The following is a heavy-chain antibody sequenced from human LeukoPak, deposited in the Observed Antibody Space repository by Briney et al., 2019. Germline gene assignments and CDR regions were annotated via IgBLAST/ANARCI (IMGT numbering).Heavy chain of an antibody. V-gene: IGHV3-23*01. CDR1: GITFSNYA. Sequence: GGSLRLPCVVSGITFSNYAMSWVRQAPGKGLEWVSGITASGGNTYYADPVKGRFTISRDNSNNILYLQMTSLGAEDTAVYYCARSVDYWGQGTLVTVSS. CDR3: ARSVDY. CDR2: ITASGGNT. J-gene: IGHJ4*02.